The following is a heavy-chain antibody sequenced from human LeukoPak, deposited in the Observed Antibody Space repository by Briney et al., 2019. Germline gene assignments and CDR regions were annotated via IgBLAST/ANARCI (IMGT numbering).Heavy chain of an antibody. CDR2: ISGSGGST. V-gene: IGHV3-23*01. J-gene: IGHJ4*02. CDR3: AKDLGSIAARSGSDY. D-gene: IGHD6-6*01. CDR1: GSTFSSYG. Sequence: PGRSLRLSCAASGSTFSSYGMSWVRQAPGKGLEWVSAISGSGGSTYYADSVKGRFTISRDNSKNTLYLQMNSLRAEDTAVYYCAKDLGSIAARSGSDYWGQGTLVTVSS.